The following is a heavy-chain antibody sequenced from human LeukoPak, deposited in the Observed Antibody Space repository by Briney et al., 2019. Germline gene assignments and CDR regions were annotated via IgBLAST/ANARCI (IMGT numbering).Heavy chain of an antibody. CDR3: AKGGSVGVGTSYYFDY. D-gene: IGHD1-26*01. CDR1: GFTFSNCA. J-gene: IGHJ4*02. CDR2: VSGGGGSS. Sequence: GGSLTLPCTASGFTFSNCAMSWVRQAPAKGLEWASVVSGGGGSSNYAESVNGRFTISRDNSKNTLYLQMNSLRAEDTAVYYCAKGGSVGVGTSYYFDYWGQGTLVTVSS. V-gene: IGHV3-23*01.